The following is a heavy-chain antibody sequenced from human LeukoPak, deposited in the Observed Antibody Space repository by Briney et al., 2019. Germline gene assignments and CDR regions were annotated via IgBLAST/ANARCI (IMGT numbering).Heavy chain of an antibody. CDR2: FDPEDGET. V-gene: IGHV1-24*01. D-gene: IGHD3-3*01. CDR3: ARVSSNYDFWSGYYRPDGGFRH. J-gene: IGHJ1*01. CDR1: GYTLTELS. Sequence: GASVKVSCKVSGYTLTELSMHWVRQAPGKGLEWMGGFDPEDGETIYAQKFQGRVTMTEDTSTDTAYMELSRLRSDDTAVYYCARVSSNYDFWSGYYRPDGGFRHWGQGTLVTVSS.